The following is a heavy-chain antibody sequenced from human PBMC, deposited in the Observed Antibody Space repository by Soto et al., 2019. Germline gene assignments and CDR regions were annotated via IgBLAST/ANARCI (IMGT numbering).Heavy chain of an antibody. D-gene: IGHD6-19*01. CDR1: CGSFSGYY. CDR2: INHSGST. CDR3: ARGIAVAPYYYYGMDV. J-gene: IGHJ6*02. V-gene: IGHV4-34*01. Sequence: SETLSLTCAVYCGSFSGYYWSWIRQPPGKGLEWIGEINHSGSTNYNPSLKSRVTISVDTSKNQFSLKLSSVTAADTAVYYCARGIAVAPYYYYGMDVWGQGTTVTVSS.